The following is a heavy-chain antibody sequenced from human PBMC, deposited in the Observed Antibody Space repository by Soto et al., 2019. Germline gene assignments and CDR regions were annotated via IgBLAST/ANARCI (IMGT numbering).Heavy chain of an antibody. CDR2: IYYSGTT. CDR3: ARNVDKAMADFDS. J-gene: IGHJ4*02. V-gene: IGHV4-61*01. Sequence: SETLSLTCTVSGGSVSSGSYYWNWIRQPPGKGLEWIGYIYYSGTTNYNPSLGTRVTISVDTSKNQFSLKLISVTAADTAVYYCARNVDKAMADFDSWGQGTLVTVSS. D-gene: IGHD5-18*01. CDR1: GGSVSSGSYY.